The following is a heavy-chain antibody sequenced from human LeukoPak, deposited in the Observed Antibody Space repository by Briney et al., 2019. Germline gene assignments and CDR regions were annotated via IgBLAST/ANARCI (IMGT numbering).Heavy chain of an antibody. CDR2: IKQDGSEK. J-gene: IGHJ4*02. CDR1: GFTFNIYA. D-gene: IGHD2-2*01. V-gene: IGHV3-7*01. CDR3: AKSPAADY. Sequence: PGGSLRLSCAASGFTFNIYAMIWVRQAPGKGLEWVANIKQDGSEKYYVDSVKGRFTISRDNAKNSLYLQMNSLRAEDTAVYYCAKSPAADYWGQGTLVTVSS.